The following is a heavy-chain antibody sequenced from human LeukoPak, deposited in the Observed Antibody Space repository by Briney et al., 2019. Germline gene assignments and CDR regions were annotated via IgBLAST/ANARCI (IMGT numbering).Heavy chain of an antibody. CDR2: ISYDGSNK. Sequence: GGSLRLSCAASGFTFSSYAMHWVRQAPGKGLEWVAVISYDGSNKYYADSVKGRFTISRENSKNTLYLQMDTLRAEDTAVYYCARDGNGMDVWGQGTTVTVSS. V-gene: IGHV3-30*14. CDR3: ARDGNGMDV. J-gene: IGHJ6*02. CDR1: GFTFSSYA.